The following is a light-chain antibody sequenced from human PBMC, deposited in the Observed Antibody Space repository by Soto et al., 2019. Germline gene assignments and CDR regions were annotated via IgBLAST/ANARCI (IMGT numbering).Light chain of an antibody. CDR3: QQYNNWLWT. J-gene: IGKJ1*01. Sequence: EIVLTQSPATLSVSPGEGATLSCRASQSVGSLLAWYQQKPGQAPRLLIYGASTRATGIPARFSGSGSGTEFTLTISSLQSEDFAVYYCQQYNNWLWTFGQGTKVDNK. V-gene: IGKV3-15*01. CDR2: GAS. CDR1: QSVGSL.